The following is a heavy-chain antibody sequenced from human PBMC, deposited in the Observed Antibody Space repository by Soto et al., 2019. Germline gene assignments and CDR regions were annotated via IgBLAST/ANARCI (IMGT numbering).Heavy chain of an antibody. CDR2: ISSSSSYI. D-gene: IGHD5-18*01. V-gene: IGHV3-21*01. CDR3: ARDYSYGYSPGAFDI. J-gene: IGHJ3*02. CDR1: GFTFSSYS. Sequence: GGSLRLSCAASGFTFSSYSMNWVRQAPGKGLEWVSSISSSSSYIYYADSVKGRFTISRDNAKNSLYLQMNSLRAEDTAVYYCARDYSYGYSPGAFDIWGQGTIVTVSS.